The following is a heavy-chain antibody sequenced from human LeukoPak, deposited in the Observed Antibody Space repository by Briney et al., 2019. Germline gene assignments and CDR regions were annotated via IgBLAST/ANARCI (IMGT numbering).Heavy chain of an antibody. V-gene: IGHV3-30-3*01. Sequence: GGSLRLSCAASGFTFSSYAMHWVRQAPGKGLEWVAVISYDGSNKYYADSVQGRFTISRDNSKNTLYLQMNSLRAEDTAVYYCARDLRIAAAGTRHDYWGQGTLVTVSS. J-gene: IGHJ4*02. CDR2: ISYDGSNK. CDR1: GFTFSSYA. D-gene: IGHD6-13*01. CDR3: ARDLRIAAAGTRHDY.